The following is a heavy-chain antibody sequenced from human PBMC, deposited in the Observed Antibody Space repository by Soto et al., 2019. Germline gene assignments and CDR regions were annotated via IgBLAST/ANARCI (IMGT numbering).Heavy chain of an antibody. J-gene: IGHJ3*02. V-gene: IGHV4-39*01. CDR2: IYYGGST. D-gene: IGHD3-10*01. Sequence: QLQLQESGPGLVKPSETLSLTCTVSGGSISSSSYYWGWIRQPPGKGLEWIGSIYYGGSTYYNPSLRSRVTISVDTSRHQSSLRLSSVNAADTAVYYCARPALDSDYYGSGSFSSFDIWGQGTMVTVSS. CDR3: ARPALDSDYYGSGSFSSFDI. CDR1: GGSISSSSYY.